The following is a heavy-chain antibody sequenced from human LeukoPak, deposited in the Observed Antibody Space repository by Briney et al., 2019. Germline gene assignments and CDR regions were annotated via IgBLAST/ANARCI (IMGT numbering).Heavy chain of an antibody. Sequence: PGGSLRLSCAASGFTFSNAWMSWVRQAPGKGLEWVSYISSSSSTIYYADSVKGRFTISRDNAKNSLYLQMNSLRAEDTAVYYCARVSTGGYWGQGTLVTVSS. V-gene: IGHV3-48*04. J-gene: IGHJ4*02. CDR3: ARVSTGGY. CDR2: ISSSSSTI. D-gene: IGHD4-23*01. CDR1: GFTFSNAW.